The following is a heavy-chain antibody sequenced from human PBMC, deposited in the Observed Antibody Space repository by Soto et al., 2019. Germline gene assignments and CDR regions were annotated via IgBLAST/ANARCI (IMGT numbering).Heavy chain of an antibody. D-gene: IGHD1-26*01. J-gene: IGHJ6*02. CDR2: IDWDDDK. CDR3: ARIRVVGDVYYYYGMDV. Sequence: GSGPTLVNPTQTLTLTFTFSGFSLSTSGMCVSWIRQPPGKALEWLARIDWDDDKYYSTSLKTRLTISKDTSKNQVVLTMTNMDPVDTATYYCARIRVVGDVYYYYGMDVWGQGTTVTVSS. CDR1: GFSLSTSGMC. V-gene: IGHV2-70*11.